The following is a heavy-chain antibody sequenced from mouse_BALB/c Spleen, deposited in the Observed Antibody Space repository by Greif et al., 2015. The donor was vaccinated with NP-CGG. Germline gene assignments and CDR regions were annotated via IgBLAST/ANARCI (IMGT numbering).Heavy chain of an antibody. CDR3: ARRTGTEAMDY. D-gene: IGHD4-1*01. CDR2: IYPGSGNT. Sequence: QVQLQQSGPELVKPGASVKISCKASGYTFTDYYITWVKQKPGQELEWIGWIYPGSGNTKYNEKFKGKATLTVDTSSSTSYMQLSSLTSEDAAVYFCARRTGTEAMDYWGQGTSVTVSS. CDR1: GYTFTDYY. J-gene: IGHJ4*01. V-gene: IGHV1-84*02.